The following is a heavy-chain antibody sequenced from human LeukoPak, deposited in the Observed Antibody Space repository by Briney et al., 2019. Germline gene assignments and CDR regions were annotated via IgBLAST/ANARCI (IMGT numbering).Heavy chain of an antibody. CDR3: ARADIVVVPAAIDWFDP. V-gene: IGHV4-59*01. CDR1: GGSISSYY. D-gene: IGHD2-2*02. Sequence: SETLSLTCTVSGGSISSYYWSWIRQPPGKGLDWIGYIYYSGSTNYNPSLKSRVTISVDTSKNQFSLKLSSVTAADTAVYYCARADIVVVPAAIDWFDPWGQGTLVTVSS. CDR2: IYYSGST. J-gene: IGHJ5*02.